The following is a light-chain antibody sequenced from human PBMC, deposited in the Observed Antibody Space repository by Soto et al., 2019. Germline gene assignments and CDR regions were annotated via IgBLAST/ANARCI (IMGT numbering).Light chain of an antibody. CDR1: SGHSNYA. CDR3: QTWGSGIVV. V-gene: IGLV4-69*01. CDR2: LNSDGSH. Sequence: QPVLTQSPSASASLGASVKLTCTLSSGHSNYAVAWLQQQPEKGPRYLMKLNSDGSHRKGDGIPDRFSGSSSGAERYRTISSLQSEDEADYYCQTWGSGIVVFGGGTKVTVL. J-gene: IGLJ2*01.